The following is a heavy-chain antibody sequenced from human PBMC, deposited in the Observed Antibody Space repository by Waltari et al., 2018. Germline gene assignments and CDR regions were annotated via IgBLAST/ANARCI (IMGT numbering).Heavy chain of an antibody. J-gene: IGHJ6*02. CDR1: GGTFSSYA. Sequence: QVQLVQSGAEVKKPGSSVKVSCKASGGTFSSYAISWVRQAPGQGLEWMGGIIPIFGTANYAQKFQGRVTITADESTSTAYMELSSLRSEDTAVYYCASVPTAPGAYYYYGMDVWGQGTTVTVSS. V-gene: IGHV1-69*01. CDR2: IIPIFGTA. D-gene: IGHD2-2*01. CDR3: ASVPTAPGAYYYYGMDV.